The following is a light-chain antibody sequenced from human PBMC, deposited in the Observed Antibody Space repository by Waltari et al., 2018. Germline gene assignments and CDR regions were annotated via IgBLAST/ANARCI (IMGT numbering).Light chain of an antibody. CDR3: AAWDDSLRGPV. V-gene: IGLV1-47*01. CDR1: SSNLGRNF. Sequence: QSVLTQAPSASGTPGQRVTISCSGSSSNLGRNFVFWYQLLPGMAPKLLIFRKNQRPSGVPDRFSGSRSGTSASLAISGLRSEDEADYSCAAWDDSLRGPVFGTGTKLTVL. CDR2: RKN. J-gene: IGLJ3*02.